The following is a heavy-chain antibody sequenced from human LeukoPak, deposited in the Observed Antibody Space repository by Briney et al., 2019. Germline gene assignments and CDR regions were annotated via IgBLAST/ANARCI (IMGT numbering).Heavy chain of an antibody. J-gene: IGHJ3*02. Sequence: GGSLRFSCAASGFTFSSYAMSWVRQAPGKGLEWVSSISNSGGRTFYTDSVKGRFTISRDNSKITLYLQMNSLRAEDTAVYYCARNYYDSSGYYLGSAFDIWGQGTMVTVSS. D-gene: IGHD3-22*01. V-gene: IGHV3-23*01. CDR2: ISNSGGRT. CDR3: ARNYYDSSGYYLGSAFDI. CDR1: GFTFSSYA.